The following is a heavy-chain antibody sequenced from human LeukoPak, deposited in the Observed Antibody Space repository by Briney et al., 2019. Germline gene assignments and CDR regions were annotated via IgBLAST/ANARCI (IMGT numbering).Heavy chain of an antibody. V-gene: IGHV3-48*01. D-gene: IGHD1-26*01. Sequence: GGSLRLSCAASGFTFSSYSMNWVRQAPGKGLEWVSYISSSSSTIYYADSVKGRFTISRDNAKNSLCLQMNSLRAEDTAVYYCATLKGRSDYWGQGTLVTVSS. CDR3: ATLKGRSDY. CDR2: ISSSSSTI. CDR1: GFTFSSYS. J-gene: IGHJ4*02.